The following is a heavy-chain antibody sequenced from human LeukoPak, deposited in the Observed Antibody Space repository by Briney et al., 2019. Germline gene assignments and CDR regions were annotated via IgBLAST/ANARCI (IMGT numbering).Heavy chain of an antibody. Sequence: ASVKVSCKASGGTFSSYAISWVRQAPGQGLEWMGWISAYNGNTNYAQKLQGRVTMTTDTSTSTAYMELRSLRSDDTAVYYCARARRDVCSGGSCYSDYWGQGTLVTVSS. CDR1: GGTFSSYA. CDR3: ARARRDVCSGGSCYSDY. CDR2: ISAYNGNT. J-gene: IGHJ4*02. V-gene: IGHV1-18*01. D-gene: IGHD2-15*01.